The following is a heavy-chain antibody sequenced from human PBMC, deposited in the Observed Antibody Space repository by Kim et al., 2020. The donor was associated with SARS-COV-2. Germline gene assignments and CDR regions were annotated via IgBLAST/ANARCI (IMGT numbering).Heavy chain of an antibody. Sequence: ADSVKGRFTISRDSAKNTLYLQRNSQRAEDTAVYYSAREPGGYKVERNDYWGQGTLVTVSS. CDR3: AREPGGYKVERNDY. V-gene: IGHV3-74*01. D-gene: IGHD5-12*01. J-gene: IGHJ4*02.